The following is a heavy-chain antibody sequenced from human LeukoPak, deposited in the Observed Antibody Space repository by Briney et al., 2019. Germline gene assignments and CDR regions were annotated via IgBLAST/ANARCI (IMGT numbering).Heavy chain of an antibody. CDR1: GFTVSSNY. Sequence: GGSLRPSCAASGFTVSSNYMSWVRQAPGKGLEWVSVIYSGGSTYYADSVKGRFTISRDNSKNTLYLQMNSLRAEDTAVYYCAREGYSGSYKIDYWGQGTLVTVSS. D-gene: IGHD1-26*01. CDR3: AREGYSGSYKIDY. CDR2: IYSGGST. V-gene: IGHV3-66*01. J-gene: IGHJ4*02.